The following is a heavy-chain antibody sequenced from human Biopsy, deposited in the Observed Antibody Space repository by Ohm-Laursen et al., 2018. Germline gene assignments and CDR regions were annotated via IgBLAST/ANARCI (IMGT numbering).Heavy chain of an antibody. J-gene: IGHJ4*02. V-gene: IGHV1-46*01. D-gene: IGHD6-19*01. CDR2: INPSGSTT. CDR1: GYSFTSYY. Sequence: ASVKVSCKASGYSFTSYYVHWVRQAPGQGLEWMGMINPSGSTTSYPQIFQGRVTMTRDTSKSTVYMELSSLRSADTAVYFCARNTGWYGDLYYFDYWGQGTLVTVPS. CDR3: ARNTGWYGDLYYFDY.